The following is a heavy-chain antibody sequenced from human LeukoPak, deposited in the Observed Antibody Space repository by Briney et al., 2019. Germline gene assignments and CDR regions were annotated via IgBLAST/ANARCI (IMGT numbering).Heavy chain of an antibody. V-gene: IGHV3-74*01. CDR1: GFTFSRYL. D-gene: IGHD6-25*01. Sequence: GGSLRLSCAASGFTFSRYLITWVRQAPGKGLVWVSRINTDGSTTNYADSVKGRFTISRDNAENTLYLQMNSLRAEDTAVYYCARGSPAAVWGQGALVTVSS. J-gene: IGHJ4*02. CDR2: INTDGSTT. CDR3: ARGSPAAV.